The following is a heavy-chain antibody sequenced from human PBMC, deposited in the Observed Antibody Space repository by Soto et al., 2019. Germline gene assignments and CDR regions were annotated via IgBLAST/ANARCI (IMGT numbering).Heavy chain of an antibody. CDR2: IYYSGST. V-gene: IGHV4-59*01. D-gene: IGHD3-10*01. Sequence: SETLSLTFTVSGGSIRGYYWSWIRQPPGKGLEWIGYIYYSGSTNYNPSLRSRVTISLDTSKNQFSLKLSSVTAADTAVYYCARAAYSISGSYDYWGQGTLVTVSS. CDR3: ARAAYSISGSYDY. J-gene: IGHJ4*02. CDR1: GGSIRGYY.